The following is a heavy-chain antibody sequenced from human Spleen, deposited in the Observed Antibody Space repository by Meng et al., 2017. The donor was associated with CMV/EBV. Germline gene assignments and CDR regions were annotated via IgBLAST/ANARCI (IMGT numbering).Heavy chain of an antibody. V-gene: IGHV3-11*01. CDR3: ARDNIIGYCSSTSCRDY. J-gene: IGHJ4*02. D-gene: IGHD2-2*01. CDR1: GFTFSDYY. Sequence: GESLKISCAASGFTFSDYYMSWIRQAPGKGLEWVSYISGSGSTIYYADSVKGRFTISRDNAKNSLYLQMNSLRAEDTAVCHCARDNIIGYCSSTSCRDYWGQGTLVTVSS. CDR2: ISGSGSTI.